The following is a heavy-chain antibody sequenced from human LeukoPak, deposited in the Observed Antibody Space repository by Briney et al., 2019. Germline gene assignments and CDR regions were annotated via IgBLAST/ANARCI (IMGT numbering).Heavy chain of an antibody. CDR1: GFTLSTYG. V-gene: IGHV3-30*02. CDR3: AKIAAANCGGDCHSGAYYFDY. D-gene: IGHD2-21*02. J-gene: IGHJ4*02. CDR2: IRYDGSNK. Sequence: GGSLRLSCAASGFTLSTYGMHWVRQAPGKGLEWVAFIRYDGSNKYYADSVKGRFTISRDNSKNTLYLQMNSLRAEDTAVYYCAKIAAANCGGDCHSGAYYFDYWGQGTLVTVSS.